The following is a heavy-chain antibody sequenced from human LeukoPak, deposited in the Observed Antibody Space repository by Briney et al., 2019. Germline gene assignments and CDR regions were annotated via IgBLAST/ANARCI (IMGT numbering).Heavy chain of an antibody. V-gene: IGHV1-69*04. D-gene: IGHD5-12*01. CDR3: ARGYGLRGAFDI. CDR1: GGTFSSYA. CDR2: IIPILGIA. Sequence: GASVKVSCKASGGTFSSYAISWVRQAPGQGLEWMGRIIPILGIANYAQKFQGRVTITADKSTSTAYMELSSLRSEDTAVYYCARGYGLRGAFDIWGQGTMVTVSS. J-gene: IGHJ3*02.